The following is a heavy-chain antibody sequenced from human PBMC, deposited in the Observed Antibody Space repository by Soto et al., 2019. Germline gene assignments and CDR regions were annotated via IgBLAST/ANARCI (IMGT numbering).Heavy chain of an antibody. D-gene: IGHD3-3*01. V-gene: IGHV3-21*06. CDR3: ARGRSDDRFVQYFEH. Sequence: PGGSLRLSCAACGFIFSSYSIVWVRQAPWKGLEWVASISSSRSSIHYADSVKGRFTISRDNAKNSVFLQMNSLRVEDTGVYFCARGRSDDRFVQYFEHFGRVT. CDR2: ISSSRSSI. J-gene: IGHJ1*01. CDR1: GFIFSSYS.